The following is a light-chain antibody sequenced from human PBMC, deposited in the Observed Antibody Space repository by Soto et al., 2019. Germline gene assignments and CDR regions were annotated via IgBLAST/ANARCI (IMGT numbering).Light chain of an antibody. CDR3: AAWDDSLSGWV. Sequence: QSVLTQPPSASGSPGQSVTISCTGTSSDVGGYNYVSWYQQHPGKAPKLMIYEVSKRPSGVPDRFSGSKSDNTASLTVSGLQAEDEADYYCAAWDDSLSGWVFGGGTQLTVL. J-gene: IGLJ3*02. CDR1: SSDVGGYNY. V-gene: IGLV2-8*01. CDR2: EVS.